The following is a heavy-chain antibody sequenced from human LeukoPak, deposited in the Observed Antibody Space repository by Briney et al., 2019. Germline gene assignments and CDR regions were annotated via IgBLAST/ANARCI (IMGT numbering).Heavy chain of an antibody. J-gene: IGHJ4*02. CDR3: ASTSYGDVNYFDY. V-gene: IGHV4-59*01. CDR1: GGSISSYY. CDR2: IYYSGST. Sequence: PSETLSLTCTVSGGSISSYYWSWIRQPPGKGLEWIGYIYYSGSTNYNTSLKSRVTISVDTSKNHFSLKLSSVTAADTAVYYCASTSYGDVNYFDYWGQGTLVTVSS. D-gene: IGHD4-17*01.